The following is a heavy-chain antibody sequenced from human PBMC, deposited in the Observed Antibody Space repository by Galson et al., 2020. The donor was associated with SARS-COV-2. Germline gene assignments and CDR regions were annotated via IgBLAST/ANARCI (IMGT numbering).Heavy chain of an antibody. CDR3: ARERGELLWFGELFTRVGYYYGRDV. J-gene: IGHJ6*02. CDR1: GYTFTSYG. Sequence: ASVKVSCKASGYTFTSYGISWVRQAPGQGLEWMGWISAYNGNTNYAQTLQGRVTMTTDTSTSTAYMELRSLRSDDTAVYYCARERGELLWFGELFTRVGYYYGRDVWGQGTTVTVSS. CDR2: ISAYNGNT. D-gene: IGHD3-10*01. V-gene: IGHV1-18*01.